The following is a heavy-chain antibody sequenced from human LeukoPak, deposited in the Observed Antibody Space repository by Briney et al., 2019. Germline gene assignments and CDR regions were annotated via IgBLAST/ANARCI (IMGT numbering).Heavy chain of an antibody. V-gene: IGHV4-34*01. CDR2: INHSGST. CDR1: GGSFSGYY. CDR3: ARDRYSSSRGIWFDP. J-gene: IGHJ5*02. D-gene: IGHD6-13*01. Sequence: NPSGTLSLTCAVYGGSFSGYYWSWIRQPPGKGLEWIGEINHSGSTNYNPSLKSRVTISVDTSKNQFSLKLSSVTAADTAVYYCARDRYSSSRGIWFDPWGQGTLVTVSS.